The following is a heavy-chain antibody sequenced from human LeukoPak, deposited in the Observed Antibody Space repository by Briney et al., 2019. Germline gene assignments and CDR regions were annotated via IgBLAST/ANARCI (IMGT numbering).Heavy chain of an antibody. CDR3: ATVAGGSYSDDAFDI. J-gene: IGHJ3*02. CDR2: FDPEDGET. CDR1: GYALTELS. V-gene: IGHV1-24*01. Sequence: ASVTVSCTVSGYALTELSMHWVRQAPGKGLEWMGGFDPEDGETIYAQKFQGRVTMTEDTSTDTAYMELSSLRSEDTAVYYCATVAGGSYSDDAFDIWGQGTMVTVSS. D-gene: IGHD1-26*01.